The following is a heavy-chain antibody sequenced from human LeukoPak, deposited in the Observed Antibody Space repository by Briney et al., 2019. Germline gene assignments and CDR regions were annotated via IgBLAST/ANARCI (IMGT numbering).Heavy chain of an antibody. D-gene: IGHD6-13*01. Sequence: SETLSLTCTVSGGSISSYYWSWIRQPPGKGLEWIGYIYYSGSTNYNPSLKSRVTISVDTSKNQFSLKLSSMTAADTAVYYCARVMESSSWYDFDYWGQGTLVTVSS. J-gene: IGHJ4*02. CDR3: ARVMESSSWYDFDY. CDR1: GGSISSYY. CDR2: IYYSGST. V-gene: IGHV4-59*01.